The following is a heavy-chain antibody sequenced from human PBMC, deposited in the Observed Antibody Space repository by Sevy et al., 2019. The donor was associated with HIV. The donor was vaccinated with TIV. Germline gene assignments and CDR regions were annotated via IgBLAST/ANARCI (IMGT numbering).Heavy chain of an antibody. V-gene: IGHV3-11*01. CDR3: ARTTGTTPFDC. CDR1: GFTFSDYY. D-gene: IGHD1-7*01. Sequence: GGSLRLSCAASGFTFSDYYMSWIRQAPGKGLEWVSYISSSGSSIYYAHSVKGRFTISRDNTKNSLYLQMNSLRAEDTAVYYCARTTGTTPFDCWGQGNLVTVSS. J-gene: IGHJ4*01. CDR2: ISSSGSSI.